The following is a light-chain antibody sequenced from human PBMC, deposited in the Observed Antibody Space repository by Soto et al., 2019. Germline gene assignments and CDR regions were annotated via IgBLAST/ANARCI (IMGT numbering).Light chain of an antibody. CDR2: DTS. Sequence: IVLTQSPCTLSLSPGERATLSCRASQSVSSSYLAWYQQTPGQAPRLLVYDTSYRATGVPDRFSGSGSGTDFTLTISRLEPEDSAVYYCQQYDSSPWTFGQGTKVDNK. V-gene: IGKV3-20*01. J-gene: IGKJ1*01. CDR3: QQYDSSPWT. CDR1: QSVSSSY.